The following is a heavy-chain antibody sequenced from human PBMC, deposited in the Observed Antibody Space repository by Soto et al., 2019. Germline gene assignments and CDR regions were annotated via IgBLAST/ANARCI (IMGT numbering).Heavy chain of an antibody. D-gene: IGHD6-13*01. J-gene: IGHJ4*02. V-gene: IGHV3-30*03. CDR1: GFTFSSYG. CDR2: ISSDGSNK. Sequence: QVQLVESGGGVVQPGRSLRLSCAASGFTFSSYGMHWVRQAPGKGLEWVAVISSDGSNKYYADSVKGRFTISRDNSKNTLYLQMNSLIAEDTAVYYCATLPDYSSSWYNYWGQGTLVTVSS. CDR3: ATLPDYSSSWYNY.